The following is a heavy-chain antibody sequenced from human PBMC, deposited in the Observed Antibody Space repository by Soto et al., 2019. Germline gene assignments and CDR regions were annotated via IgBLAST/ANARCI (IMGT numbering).Heavy chain of an antibody. CDR3: DREEITMPRGNWFDP. Sequence: QVQLQESGPGLVKPSQTLSLTCTVSGGSISSGDYYCSWIRQPPGKGLEWIGYIYYSGSTYYNPSLKSRVTISVDTSKNQFSLKLSSVTAADTAVYYCDREEITMPRGNWFDPWGQGTLVTVSS. CDR1: GGSISSGDYY. D-gene: IGHD3-10*01. J-gene: IGHJ5*02. V-gene: IGHV4-30-4*01. CDR2: IYYSGST.